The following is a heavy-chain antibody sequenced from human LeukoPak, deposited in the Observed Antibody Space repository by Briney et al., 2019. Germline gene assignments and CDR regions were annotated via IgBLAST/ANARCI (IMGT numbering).Heavy chain of an antibody. D-gene: IGHD2-2*01. CDR3: AKDRAGYCSSTSCYAGLGYYYYYMDV. CDR1: GFTFSSHW. V-gene: IGHV3-74*01. Sequence: GGSLRLSCAASGFTFSSHWMHWVRQVPGKGLVWVSRIDYEGGTTDYADSVEGRFTISRDNARNTLYLQMNSLRAEDTAVYYCAKDRAGYCSSTSCYAGLGYYYYYMDVWGKGTTVTISS. CDR2: IDYEGGTT. J-gene: IGHJ6*03.